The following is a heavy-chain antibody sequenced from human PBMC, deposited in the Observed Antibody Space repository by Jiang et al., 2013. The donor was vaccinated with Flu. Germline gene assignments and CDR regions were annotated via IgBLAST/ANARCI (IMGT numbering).Heavy chain of an antibody. Sequence: SGGSTYYADSVKGRFTISRDNSKNTLYLQMNSLRAEDTAVYYCAKITIFGVVLYYFDYWGQGTLVTVSS. D-gene: IGHD3-3*01. J-gene: IGHJ4*02. V-gene: IGHV3-66*01. CDR3: AKITIFGVVLYYFDY. CDR2: SGGST.